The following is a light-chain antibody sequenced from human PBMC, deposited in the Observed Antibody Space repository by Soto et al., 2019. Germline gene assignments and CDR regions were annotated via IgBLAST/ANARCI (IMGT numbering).Light chain of an antibody. CDR1: SSNIGTNY. J-gene: IGLJ2*01. CDR2: RNN. V-gene: IGLV1-47*01. CDR3: AAWDDSLSGRV. Sequence: QAVVTQPPSASGTPGQGVTISCSGSSSNIGTNYVYWYQQLPGTAPKLLIYRNNQRPSGVPDRFSGSKSGTSASLAISGLRSDDEADYYCAAWDDSLSGRVFGGGTKLTVL.